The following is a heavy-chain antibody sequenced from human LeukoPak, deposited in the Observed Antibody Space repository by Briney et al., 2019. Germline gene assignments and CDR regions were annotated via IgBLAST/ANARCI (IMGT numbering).Heavy chain of an antibody. V-gene: IGHV3-7*01. Sequence: GGSLRLSCAASGFTFSRYWMRWVRQAPGKGLEWVANIKQDGSEKYYVDSVKGRFTISRDNAKNSLYLQMNSLRAEDTAVYYCARGPTDILTGYYPFDYWGQGTLVTVSS. D-gene: IGHD3-9*01. J-gene: IGHJ4*02. CDR3: ARGPTDILTGYYPFDY. CDR2: IKQDGSEK. CDR1: GFTFSRYW.